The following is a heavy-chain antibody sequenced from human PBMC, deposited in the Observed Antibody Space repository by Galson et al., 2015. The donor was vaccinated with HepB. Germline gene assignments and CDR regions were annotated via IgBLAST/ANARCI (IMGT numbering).Heavy chain of an antibody. V-gene: IGHV1-69*06. J-gene: IGHJ4*02. D-gene: IGHD3-10*01. CDR3: ATVAPAYYYGSGTGPGVYY. CDR1: GGTFSSYA. CDR2: IIPIFGTA. Sequence: SVKVSCKASGGTFSSYAISWVRQAPGQGLEWMGGIIPIFGTAIYAQKFQGKVTMTEDTSTDTAYMELSSLRSEDTAVYYCATVAPAYYYGSGTGPGVYYWGQGTLVTVSS.